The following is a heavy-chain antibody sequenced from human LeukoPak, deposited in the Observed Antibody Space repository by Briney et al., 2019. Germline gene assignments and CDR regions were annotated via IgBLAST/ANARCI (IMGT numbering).Heavy chain of an antibody. D-gene: IGHD2-2*01. CDR3: AKGDSNAITYTWFDP. CDR1: GFTFSSYA. CDR2: ISATGGST. J-gene: IGHJ5*02. V-gene: IGHV3-23*01. Sequence: GGSMRLSCAVSGFTFSSYAMSWVRQAPGKGLEWVSAISATGGSTYYADSVKGRFTVSRDNSRDRLYLQMNSLRAEDTAVYYCAKGDSNAITYTWFDPWGQGTLVTVSS.